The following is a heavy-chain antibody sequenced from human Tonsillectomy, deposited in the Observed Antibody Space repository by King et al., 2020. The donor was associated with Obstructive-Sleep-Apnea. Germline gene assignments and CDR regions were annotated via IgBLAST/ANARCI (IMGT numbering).Heavy chain of an antibody. CDR1: GGSFSGYY. V-gene: IGHV4-34*01. D-gene: IGHD6-13*01. CDR2: INHSGST. Sequence: VQLQQWGAGLLKPSETLSLTCAVYGGSFSGYYWSWIRQPPGKGLEWIGEINHSGSTNYNPSLKSRVTISVDTSKNQFSLKLSSVTAADTAVYYCASAHSGKRFGIAAAGVDYWGQGTLVTVSS. J-gene: IGHJ4*02. CDR3: ASAHSGKRFGIAAAGVDY.